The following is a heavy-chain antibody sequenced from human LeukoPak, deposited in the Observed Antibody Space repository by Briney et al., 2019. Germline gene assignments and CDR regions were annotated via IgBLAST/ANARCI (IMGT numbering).Heavy chain of an antibody. D-gene: IGHD6-13*01. Sequence: GGSLRLSCAASGFTFSSYSMNWVRQAPGKGLEWVSYISSSSSTIYYADSVKGRFTISRDNAKNSLYLQMNSLRAEDTAVYYCARHRGYSSSWFDYWGQGTLVTVPS. V-gene: IGHV3-48*04. J-gene: IGHJ4*02. CDR3: ARHRGYSSSWFDY. CDR2: ISSSSSTI. CDR1: GFTFSSYS.